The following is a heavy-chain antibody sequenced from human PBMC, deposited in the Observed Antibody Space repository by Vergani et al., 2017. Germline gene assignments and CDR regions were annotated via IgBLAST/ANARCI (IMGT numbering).Heavy chain of an antibody. CDR1: GFTFDDYA. V-gene: IGHV3-9*01. J-gene: IGHJ4*02. Sequence: EVQLVESGGGLVQPGRSLRLSCAASGFTFDDYAMHWVRQAPGKGLEWVSGISWNSGSTYYADSVKGRFTISRDNSKNTLYLQMNSLRAEDTAVYYCAKDLAANEGRIQLWLRLNWGQGTLVTVSS. CDR2: ISWNSGST. D-gene: IGHD5-18*01. CDR3: AKDLAANEGRIQLWLRLN.